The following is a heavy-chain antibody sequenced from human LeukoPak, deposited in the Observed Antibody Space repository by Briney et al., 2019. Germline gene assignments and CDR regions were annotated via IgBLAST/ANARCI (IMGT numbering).Heavy chain of an antibody. CDR3: ARDVPLEYSSSSDAFDI. CDR1: GFTFSSYA. J-gene: IGHJ3*02. D-gene: IGHD6-6*01. Sequence: VGAFRLSCAHSGFTFSSYAMSWVRQAPRTGLEGVSAISGSGGSTYYADSVKGRFTISTDNSKNTLYLQMNGLSAEDTAVYYCARDVPLEYSSSSDAFDIWGQGTMVTVSS. V-gene: IGHV3-23*01. CDR2: ISGSGGST.